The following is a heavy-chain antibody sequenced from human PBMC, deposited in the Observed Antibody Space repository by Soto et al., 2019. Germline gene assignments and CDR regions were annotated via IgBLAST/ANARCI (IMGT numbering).Heavy chain of an antibody. D-gene: IGHD2-15*01. CDR2: ISAYNGNT. CDR3: AREGYCSAGHCALYYQDYLGMDV. CDR1: GYTFTRYG. J-gene: IGHJ6*02. Sequence: ASVKVSCKASGYTFTRYGISWVLQAPGQGLEWMGWISAYNGNTNYAQKLKGRVTMTTGTSTSTAYMELMSLTSDDTAVYYCAREGYCSAGHCALYYQDYLGMDVWGQGPKVTVSS. V-gene: IGHV1-18*01.